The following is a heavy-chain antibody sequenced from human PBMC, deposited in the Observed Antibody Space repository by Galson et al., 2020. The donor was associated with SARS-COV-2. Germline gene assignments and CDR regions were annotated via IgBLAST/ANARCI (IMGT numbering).Heavy chain of an antibody. D-gene: IGHD1-1*01. CDR2: IRNKANNYAT. Sequence: GESLKTSCSASWFAFSASAVHWVRQASGKGLEWLGRIRNKANNYATTYGESVKGRFVISSDDSNNMAYLQMNSLKPEDTALYYCTSLEYTNIGTAFDIWGLGAMVTVSS. V-gene: IGHV3-73*01. J-gene: IGHJ3*02. CDR3: TSLEYTNIGTAFDI. CDR1: WFAFSASA.